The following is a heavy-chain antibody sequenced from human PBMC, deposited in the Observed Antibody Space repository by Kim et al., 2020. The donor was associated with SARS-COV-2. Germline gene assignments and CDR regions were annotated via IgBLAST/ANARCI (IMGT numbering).Heavy chain of an antibody. D-gene: IGHD5-12*01. CDR2: IWYDGSNK. CDR1: AFTFSSYG. J-gene: IGHJ6*02. V-gene: IGHV3-33*01. CDR3: ARDGTHYRSGYDRGYYNGMDV. Sequence: GGSLRLSCSASAFTFSSYGMHWVRQAPGKGLEWVAVIWYDGSNKYYADSVKGRFTISRDNSKNTVYLQMNSLRGEDTAVYYCARDGTHYRSGYDRGYYNGMDVWGQGTTVTVSS.